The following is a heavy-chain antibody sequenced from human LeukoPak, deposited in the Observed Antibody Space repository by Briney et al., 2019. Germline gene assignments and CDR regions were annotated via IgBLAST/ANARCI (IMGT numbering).Heavy chain of an antibody. CDR3: AKVGGAAAGIGAFGMDV. Sequence: PGGSVRLSCAASGFTFSSYAMSWVRQAPGKGLEWVSAISGSGGSTYYADSVKGRFTISRDNSKNTLYLQMNSLRAEDTAVYYCAKVGGAAAGIGAFGMDVWGQGTTVTVSS. V-gene: IGHV3-23*01. D-gene: IGHD6-13*01. CDR1: GFTFSSYA. CDR2: ISGSGGST. J-gene: IGHJ6*02.